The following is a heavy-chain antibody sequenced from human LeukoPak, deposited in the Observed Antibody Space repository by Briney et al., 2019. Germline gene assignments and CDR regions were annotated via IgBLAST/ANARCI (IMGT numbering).Heavy chain of an antibody. CDR2: INSFGGSI. Sequence: ASVKVSCKASRSTFTNFYIHWVRQAPGQGFEWMGIINSFGGSITYAQKFQGRVTMTRDTSTSTVYMELSSLRSEDTAVYYCARGSRGAGSTYYYYYMDVWGKGTTVTVSS. J-gene: IGHJ6*03. V-gene: IGHV1-46*01. D-gene: IGHD4/OR15-4a*01. CDR1: RSTFTNFY. CDR3: ARGSRGAGSTYYYYYMDV.